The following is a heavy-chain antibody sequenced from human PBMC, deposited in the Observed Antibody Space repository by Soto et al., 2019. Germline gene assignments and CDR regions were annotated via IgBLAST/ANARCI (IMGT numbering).Heavy chain of an antibody. D-gene: IGHD6-19*01. J-gene: IGHJ6*02. V-gene: IGHV3-30*18. CDR3: AKECSGWYYYYGMDV. CDR1: GFTFSSYG. Sequence: QVQLVESGGGVVQPGRSLRLSCAASGFTFSSYGMHWVRQAPGKGLEWVAVISYDGSNKYYADSVKGRFTISRDNSKNTLYLQMNSLRAEDTAVYYCAKECSGWYYYYGMDVWGQGTTVTVSS. CDR2: ISYDGSNK.